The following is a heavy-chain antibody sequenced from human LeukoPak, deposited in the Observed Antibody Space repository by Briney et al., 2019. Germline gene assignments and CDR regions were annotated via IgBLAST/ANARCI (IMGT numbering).Heavy chain of an antibody. Sequence: GGSLRLSCAASGFTFSSYGMHWVRQAPGKGLEWVAVISYDGSNKYYADSVKGRFTISRDNSKNTLYLQMNSLRVEDTAVYYCAKGGSWGTLGFDIWGQGTMVTVSS. CDR2: ISYDGSNK. V-gene: IGHV3-30*18. CDR3: AKGGSWGTLGFDI. J-gene: IGHJ3*02. D-gene: IGHD3-16*01. CDR1: GFTFSSYG.